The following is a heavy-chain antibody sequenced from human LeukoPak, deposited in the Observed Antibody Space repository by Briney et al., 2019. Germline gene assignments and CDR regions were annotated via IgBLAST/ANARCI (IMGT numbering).Heavy chain of an antibody. CDR2: INPNSGGA. Sequence: ASVKVSCKASGYTFTAYYIYWLRQAPGQGLEWMGWINPNSGGAKYAQKFQGGVTMTRDTSISTAYMELSRLRSDDTAVYYCARGGDTGFYCDYWGQGTLVTVSS. CDR3: ARGGDTGFYCDY. D-gene: IGHD3-10*01. V-gene: IGHV1-2*02. CDR1: GYTFTAYY. J-gene: IGHJ4*02.